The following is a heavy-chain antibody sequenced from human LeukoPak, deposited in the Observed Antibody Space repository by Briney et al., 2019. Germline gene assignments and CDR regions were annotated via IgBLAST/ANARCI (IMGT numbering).Heavy chain of an antibody. D-gene: IGHD1/OR15-1a*01. CDR3: ARNNKGAFDI. CDR1: GFTFSSHW. V-gene: IGHV3-7*04. CDR2: IKQDGSQK. J-gene: IGHJ3*02. Sequence: PGGSPRLSCVASGFTFSSHWMSWARQAPGKGLEWVANIKQDGSQKYYVDSVKGRFTISRDNAENSVYLQMNSLRVEDTALYYCARNNKGAFDIWGQGTRVTVSS.